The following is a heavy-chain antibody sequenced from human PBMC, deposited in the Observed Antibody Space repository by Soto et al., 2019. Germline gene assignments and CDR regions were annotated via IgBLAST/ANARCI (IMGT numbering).Heavy chain of an antibody. CDR2: IYYSGGT. Sequence: PSETLSLACTVSGDSISSSSHYWGWIRQPPGKGLEWIGSIYYSGGTYYNPSLKSRVTVSVDTSKNQFSLKLRSVTAADTAVYYCARRRESLYGYFDYWGQGTLVTVSS. J-gene: IGHJ4*02. D-gene: IGHD1-26*01. CDR1: GDSISSSSHY. CDR3: ARRRESLYGYFDY. V-gene: IGHV4-39*01.